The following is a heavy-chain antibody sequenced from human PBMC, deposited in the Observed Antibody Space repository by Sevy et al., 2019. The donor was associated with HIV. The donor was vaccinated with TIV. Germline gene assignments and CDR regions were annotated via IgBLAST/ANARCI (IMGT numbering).Heavy chain of an antibody. Sequence: SETLSLTCTVSGGSISSYYWSWIRQPVGKGLEWIGRIYTSGSTNYNPSLKSRVTMSVDTSKNQFSLKLSSVTAADTAVYYCARTDSGSYYVPLDYWGQGTLVTVSS. J-gene: IGHJ4*02. CDR1: GGSISSYY. CDR2: IYTSGST. D-gene: IGHD1-26*01. V-gene: IGHV4-4*07. CDR3: ARTDSGSYYVPLDY.